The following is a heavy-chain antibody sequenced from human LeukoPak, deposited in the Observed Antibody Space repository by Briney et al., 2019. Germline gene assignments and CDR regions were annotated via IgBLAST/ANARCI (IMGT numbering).Heavy chain of an antibody. D-gene: IGHD4-11*01. V-gene: IGHV3-7*01. CDR2: INQDGSVE. J-gene: IGHJ4*02. Sequence: GESLRLSCAGSGFTFSRSWMTWARQAAGKGLEWVASINQDGSVEHYMDSVKGRFTISRDNAENSLYLQMNSLRAEDTAVYYCAKLLGDVTTFDYWGQGTLVTVSS. CDR1: GFTFSRSW. CDR3: AKLLGDVTTFDY.